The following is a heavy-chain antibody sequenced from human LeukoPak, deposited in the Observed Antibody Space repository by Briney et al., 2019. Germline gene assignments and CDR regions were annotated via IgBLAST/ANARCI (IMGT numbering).Heavy chain of an antibody. V-gene: IGHV4-39*07. D-gene: IGHD6-13*01. CDR3: ARVGYSSSWYYFDY. Sequence: KPSETLSLTCTVSGGSISSYYWGWIRQPPGKGLEWIGSIYHSGSTYYNPSLKSRVTISVDTSKKQFSLKLSSVTAADTAVYYCARVGYSSSWYYFDYWGQGTLVTVSS. J-gene: IGHJ4*02. CDR1: GGSISSYY. CDR2: IYHSGST.